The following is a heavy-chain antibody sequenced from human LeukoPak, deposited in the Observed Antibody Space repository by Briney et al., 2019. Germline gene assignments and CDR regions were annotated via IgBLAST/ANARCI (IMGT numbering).Heavy chain of an antibody. CDR3: ARGPLRFLEWLPFDY. CDR2: ISSSSSYI. V-gene: IGHV3-21*01. J-gene: IGHJ4*02. Sequence: GGSLRLSCAASGFTFSSYSMNWVRQAPGKGLEWVSSISSSSSYIYYADSVKGRFTISRDNAKNSLYLQMNSLRAEDTAVYYCARGPLRFLEWLPFDYWGQGTLVTVSS. CDR1: GFTFSSYS. D-gene: IGHD3-3*01.